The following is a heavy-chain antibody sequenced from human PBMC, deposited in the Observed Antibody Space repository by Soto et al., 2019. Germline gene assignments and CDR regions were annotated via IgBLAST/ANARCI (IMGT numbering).Heavy chain of an antibody. D-gene: IGHD1-1*01. Sequence: EVQLLESGGGLIHPGGSLRLSCTASGFTFSNYAMSWVRQGPGKGLEWVSPISSSGFVTHYADSVKGRFTISRDNSKSTLYLQMNGLTVADTAVYYWAKYDLDVDYFDYWGQGTLVTVSS. J-gene: IGHJ4*02. CDR1: GFTFSNYA. CDR3: AKYDLDVDYFDY. V-gene: IGHV3-23*01. CDR2: ISSSGFVT.